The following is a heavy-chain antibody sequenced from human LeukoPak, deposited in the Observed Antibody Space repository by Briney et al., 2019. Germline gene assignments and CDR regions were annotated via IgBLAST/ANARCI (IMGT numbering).Heavy chain of an antibody. CDR3: ARGVSDFWSGYYY. V-gene: IGHV4-38-2*02. CDR2: IYHSGST. J-gene: IGHJ4*02. Sequence: SETLSLTCTVSGYSISSGYYWGWIRQPPGKGLEWIGSIYHSGSTNYNPSLKSRVTISVDTSKNQFSLKLSSVTAADTAVYYCARGVSDFWSGYYYWGQGTLVTVSS. D-gene: IGHD3-3*01. CDR1: GYSISSGYY.